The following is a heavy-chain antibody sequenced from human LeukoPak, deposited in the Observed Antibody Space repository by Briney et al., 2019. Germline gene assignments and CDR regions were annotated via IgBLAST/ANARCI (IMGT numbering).Heavy chain of an antibody. Sequence: PSETLSLTCTVSGGSISSSSYYWGWIRQPPGKGLEWIGSIYYSGSTYYNPSLKSRVTISVDTSKNQFSLKLSSVTAADTAVYYCARSNSYGDYVRTYYFDYWGQGTLVTVSS. CDR1: GGSISSSSYY. D-gene: IGHD4-17*01. V-gene: IGHV4-39*07. CDR2: IYYSGST. CDR3: ARSNSYGDYVRTYYFDY. J-gene: IGHJ4*02.